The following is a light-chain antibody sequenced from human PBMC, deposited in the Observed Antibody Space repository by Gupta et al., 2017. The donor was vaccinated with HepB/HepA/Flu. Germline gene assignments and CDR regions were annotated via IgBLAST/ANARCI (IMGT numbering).Light chain of an antibody. J-gene: IGKJ4*01. V-gene: IGKV3-15*01. Sequence: EIVMTQSPATLSVSPGERATLSCRTTQSISNKLAWYQKRPGQVPRLLIYDASTRATGVPPRLTGRGSGTDFPRTIDYLRSDDFAVYFCQQYATWVTFGEGTKVEV. CDR2: DAS. CDR1: QSISNK. CDR3: QQYATWVT.